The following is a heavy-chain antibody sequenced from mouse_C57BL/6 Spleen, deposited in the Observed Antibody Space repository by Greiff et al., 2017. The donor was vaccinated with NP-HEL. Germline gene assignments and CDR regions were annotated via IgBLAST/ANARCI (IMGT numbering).Heavy chain of an antibody. CDR1: GYSITSGYY. CDR3: ARDDCFAY. J-gene: IGHJ3*01. Sequence: EVQLQESGPGLVKPSQSLSLTCSVTGYSITSGYYWNWIRQFPGNKLEWMGYISYDGSNNYNPSLKNRISITRDTSKNQFFLKLSSETTEHTATDYCARDDCFAYWGQGTLVTVSA. V-gene: IGHV3-6*01. CDR2: ISYDGSN.